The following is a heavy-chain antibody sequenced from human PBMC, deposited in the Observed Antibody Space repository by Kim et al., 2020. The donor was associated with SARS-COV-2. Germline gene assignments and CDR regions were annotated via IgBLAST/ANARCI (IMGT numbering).Heavy chain of an antibody. Sequence: SDSVKGRFTISRDNSKNTLYLPMNSLSAEDTALYYCARDHGDYYYYDMDVWGQGTTVTVSS. V-gene: IGHV3-33*01. D-gene: IGHD2-8*01. J-gene: IGHJ6*02. CDR3: ARDHGDYYYYDMDV.